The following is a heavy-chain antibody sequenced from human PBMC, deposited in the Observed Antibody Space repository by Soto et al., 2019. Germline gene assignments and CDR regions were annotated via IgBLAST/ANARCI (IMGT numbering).Heavy chain of an antibody. CDR2: IIPIFGTA. D-gene: IGHD3-10*01. J-gene: IGHJ6*02. V-gene: IGHV1-69*06. CDR1: GGTFSSYA. CDR3: ARAIYYYGSGSYYSDYYYYGMDV. Sequence: QVQLVQSGAEVKKPGSSVKVSCKASGGTFSSYAISWVRQAPGQGLEWMGGIIPIFGTANYAQKFQGRVTITADKSTSTDYMELSSLRSEDTAVYYCARAIYYYGSGSYYSDYYYYGMDVWGQGTTVTVSS.